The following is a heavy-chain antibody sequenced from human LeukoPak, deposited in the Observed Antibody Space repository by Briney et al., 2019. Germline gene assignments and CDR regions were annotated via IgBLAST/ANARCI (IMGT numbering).Heavy chain of an antibody. Sequence: PGGSLRLSCAASGFTFSSYGMLWVRQAPGKGLEWVAVIWYDGSNKYYADSVKGRFTISRDNSKNTLYLQMNSLRAEDTAVYYCARAGMGGSHPADYWGQGTLVTVSS. J-gene: IGHJ4*02. V-gene: IGHV3-33*01. CDR1: GFTFSSYG. CDR3: ARAGMGGSHPADY. CDR2: IWYDGSNK. D-gene: IGHD1-26*01.